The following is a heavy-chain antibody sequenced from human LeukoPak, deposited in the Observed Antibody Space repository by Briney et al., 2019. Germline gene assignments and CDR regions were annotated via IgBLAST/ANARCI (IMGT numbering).Heavy chain of an antibody. Sequence: SETLSLTCTVSGGSISSSSYYWGWIRQPPGKGLEWIGSIYYSGSTYYNPSLKSRVTISVDTSKNQFSLKLSSVTAADTAVYYCARDINELRQHYNDFDYWGQGTLVPVSS. CDR1: GGSISSSSYY. D-gene: IGHD1-26*01. CDR2: IYYSGST. CDR3: ARDINELRQHYNDFDY. V-gene: IGHV4-39*07. J-gene: IGHJ4*02.